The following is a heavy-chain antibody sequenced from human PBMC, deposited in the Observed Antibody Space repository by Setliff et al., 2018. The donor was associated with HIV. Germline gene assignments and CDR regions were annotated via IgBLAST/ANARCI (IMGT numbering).Heavy chain of an antibody. CDR1: GGSFTSRSYY. J-gene: IGHJ2*01. CDR2: IFYSGST. D-gene: IGHD6-13*01. V-gene: IGHV4-39*07. CDR3: ARLCIAAAGTRSIPWYFDL. Sequence: SETLSLTCTVSGGSFTSRSYYWGWIRQPPGKGLEWIGSIFYSGSTNYNPSLKSRVTISVDTSKNQFSLKLSSVTAADTAVYYCARLCIAAAGTRSIPWYFDLWGRGTLVTVSS.